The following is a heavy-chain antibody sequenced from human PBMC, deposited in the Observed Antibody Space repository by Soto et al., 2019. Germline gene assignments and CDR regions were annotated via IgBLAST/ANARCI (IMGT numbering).Heavy chain of an antibody. CDR1: GGTFSSYA. Sequence: SVKVSCKASGGTFSSYAIGWVRQAPGQGLEWMGGIIPIFGTANYAQKFQGRVTITADESTSTAYMELSSLRSEDTAVYYCATLAVAGTFDYWGQGTLVTVSS. CDR3: ATLAVAGTFDY. J-gene: IGHJ4*02. V-gene: IGHV1-69*13. CDR2: IIPIFGTA. D-gene: IGHD6-19*01.